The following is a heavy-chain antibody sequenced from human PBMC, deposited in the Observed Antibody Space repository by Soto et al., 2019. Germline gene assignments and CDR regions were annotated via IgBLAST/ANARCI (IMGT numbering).Heavy chain of an antibody. V-gene: IGHV1-3*05. CDR2: INAGNGNT. D-gene: IGHD2-21*02. CDR1: GYTFTSYA. CDR3: ARSIVVVTALDY. J-gene: IGHJ4*02. Sequence: QVQLVQSGAEEKKPGASVKVSCKASGYTFTSYAMHWVRQAPGQRLEWMGWINAGNGNTKYSQKFHGRVTITRDTSASTAYMALSSMRSEDTAVYYCARSIVVVTALDYWGQGTLVTFSS.